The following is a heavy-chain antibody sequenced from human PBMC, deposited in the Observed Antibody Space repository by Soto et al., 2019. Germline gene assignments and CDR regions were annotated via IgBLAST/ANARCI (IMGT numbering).Heavy chain of an antibody. V-gene: IGHV3-30*18. D-gene: IGHD2-15*01. CDR3: GKDDLDIKGGARVVGTCPVGDL. CDR1: GFMFSLYD. Sequence: QVQLAESGGGVVQPGRSLRLSCAASGFMFSLYDMPCVRQTPGKGLSCVAVIFSDGSKRYYADSVQDRFTISRYNSKNTLYLQMDSLTPEDTAVYYCGKDDLDIKGGARVVGTCPVGDLWGRGTLVPVSS. CDR2: IFSDGSKR. J-gene: IGHJ5*02.